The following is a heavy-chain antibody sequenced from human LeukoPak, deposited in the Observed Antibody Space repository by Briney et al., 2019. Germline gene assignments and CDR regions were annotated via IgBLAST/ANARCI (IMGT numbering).Heavy chain of an antibody. Sequence: PGGSLRLSCAPSGFTFSSYAMSWVRQAPGKGLEWVSAISGSGGSTYYADSVKGRFTISRGNSKNTLYLQMNSLRAEDTAVYYCAKDRPQLWGYYFDYWGQGTLVTVSS. J-gene: IGHJ4*02. D-gene: IGHD5-18*01. CDR1: GFTFSSYA. V-gene: IGHV3-23*01. CDR2: ISGSGGST. CDR3: AKDRPQLWGYYFDY.